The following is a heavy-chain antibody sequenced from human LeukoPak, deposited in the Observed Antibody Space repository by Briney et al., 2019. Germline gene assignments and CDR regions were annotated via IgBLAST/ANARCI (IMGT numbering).Heavy chain of an antibody. CDR3: ARLGGYYDPPGY. Sequence: PAETLSLTCTVSGGSISSSTYYWTWIRQPPGKGLEWIATIHHSGSIYYKPSLRSGVTISVDTSRNQFSLKLSSVTVADTAVYYCARLGGYYDPPGYWGQGTLVTVSS. J-gene: IGHJ4*02. D-gene: IGHD3-22*01. CDR2: IHHSGSI. CDR1: GGSISSSTYY. V-gene: IGHV4-39*01.